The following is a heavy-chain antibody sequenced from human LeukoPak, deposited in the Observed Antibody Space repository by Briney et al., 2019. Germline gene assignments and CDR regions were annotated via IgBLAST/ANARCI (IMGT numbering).Heavy chain of an antibody. CDR2: IYYSGST. Sequence: SETLSLTCSVSGGSISSGDYSWTWIRQHPGKGLEWIGSIYYSGSTYYNPSLKSRVTISVDTSKNQFSLKLSSVTAADTAVYYCARSHPDYYDSSGYLFDYWGQGTLVTVSS. J-gene: IGHJ4*02. D-gene: IGHD3-22*01. CDR3: ARSHPDYYDSSGYLFDY. CDR1: GGSISSGDYS. V-gene: IGHV4-39*01.